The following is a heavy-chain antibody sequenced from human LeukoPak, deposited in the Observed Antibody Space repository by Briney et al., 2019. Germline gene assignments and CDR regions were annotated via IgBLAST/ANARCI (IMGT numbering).Heavy chain of an antibody. CDR3: AKDRYDYVWGSYRSL. D-gene: IGHD3-16*02. Sequence: PGRSLRLSCAASGFTFSSYAMHWVRQAPGKGLEWVAVISYDGSNKYYADSVKGRFTISRDNSKNTLYLQMNSLRAEDTAVYYCAKDRYDYVWGSYRSLWGQGTLVTVSS. CDR2: ISYDGSNK. CDR1: GFTFSSYA. V-gene: IGHV3-30-3*01. J-gene: IGHJ4*02.